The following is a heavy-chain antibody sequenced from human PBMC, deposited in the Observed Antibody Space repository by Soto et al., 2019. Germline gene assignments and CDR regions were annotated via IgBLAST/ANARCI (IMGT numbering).Heavy chain of an antibody. CDR3: ASGSPRYYYDSSGSPHFDY. CDR1: GGTFSSYA. V-gene: IGHV1-69*01. Sequence: QVQLVQSGAEVKKPGSSVKVSCKASGGTFSSYAISWVRQAPGQGLEWMGGIIPIFGTANYAQKFQGRVTITADESTSTAYTELSSLRSEDTAVYYCASGSPRYYYDSSGSPHFDYWGQGTLVTVSS. J-gene: IGHJ4*02. CDR2: IIPIFGTA. D-gene: IGHD3-22*01.